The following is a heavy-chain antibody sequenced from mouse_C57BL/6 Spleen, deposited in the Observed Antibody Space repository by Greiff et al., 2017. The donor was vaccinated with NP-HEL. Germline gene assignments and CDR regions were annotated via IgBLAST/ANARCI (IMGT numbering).Heavy chain of an antibody. CDR3: ARENYYGSSYVFYAMDY. V-gene: IGHV1-82*01. CDR2: IYPGDGDT. J-gene: IGHJ4*01. D-gene: IGHD1-1*01. Sequence: VQLQESGPELVKPGASVKISCKASGYAFSSSWMNWVKQRPGKGLEWIGRIYPGDGDTNYNGKFKGKATLTADKSSSTAYMQLSSLTSEDSAVYFCARENYYGSSYVFYAMDYWGQGTSVTVSS. CDR1: GYAFSSSW.